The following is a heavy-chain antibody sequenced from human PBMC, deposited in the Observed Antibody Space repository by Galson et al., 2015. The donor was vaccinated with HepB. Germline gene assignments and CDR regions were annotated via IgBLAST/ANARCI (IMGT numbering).Heavy chain of an antibody. J-gene: IGHJ2*01. D-gene: IGHD6-13*01. CDR2: ISYDGTKK. Sequence: LRLSCAASEFTFSRYGMHWVRQAPGKGLEGVAVISYDGTKKYYEDSVKGRFTISRDNSKNTVSLQMNSLRADDTAVYFCAKEAFMYSKGRYWCFDLWGRGTLVTVSS. CDR3: AKEAFMYSKGRYWCFDL. V-gene: IGHV3-30*18. CDR1: EFTFSRYG.